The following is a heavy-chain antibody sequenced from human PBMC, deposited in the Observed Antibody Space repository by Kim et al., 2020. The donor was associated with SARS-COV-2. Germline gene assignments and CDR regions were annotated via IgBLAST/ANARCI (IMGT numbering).Heavy chain of an antibody. CDR2: INPSGGST. J-gene: IGHJ6*02. Sequence: ASVKVSCKASGYTFTSYYMHWVRQAPGQGLEWMGIINPSGGSTSYAQKFQGRVTMTRDTSTSTVYMELSSLRSEDTAVYYCARAPSYIVVVVAANHGMDVWGQGTTVTVSS. V-gene: IGHV1-46*01. D-gene: IGHD2-15*01. CDR1: GYTFTSYY. CDR3: ARAPSYIVVVVAANHGMDV.